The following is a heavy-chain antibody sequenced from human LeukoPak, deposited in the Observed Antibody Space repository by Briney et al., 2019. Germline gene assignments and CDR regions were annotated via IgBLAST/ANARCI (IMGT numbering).Heavy chain of an antibody. CDR1: GFTFSSHA. J-gene: IGHJ4*02. D-gene: IGHD4-17*01. Sequence: GGSLRLSCAASGFTFSSHAMIWVRQAPWRGLEWVSSIIGSGSSTYYADSVKGRFTISRDNSKNTLYLQMNSLSAEDTAVYYCAKDRIDYGDYENYWGQGTLVTVSS. CDR2: IIGSGSST. CDR3: AKDRIDYGDYENY. V-gene: IGHV3-23*01.